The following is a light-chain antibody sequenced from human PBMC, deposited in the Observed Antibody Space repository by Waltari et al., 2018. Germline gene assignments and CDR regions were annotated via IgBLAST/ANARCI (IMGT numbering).Light chain of an antibody. V-gene: IGKV3-15*01. Sequence: EIVMTQSPATLSVSPGERATLSCRASQSVSSNLATQQKPGQAPRLLIYGASTRATGIPARFSGSGSGTEFTLTISSLQSEDFAVYYCQQYNNWPPLTFGGGTKVEIK. CDR3: QQYNNWPPLT. J-gene: IGKJ4*01. CDR1: QSVSSN. CDR2: GAS.